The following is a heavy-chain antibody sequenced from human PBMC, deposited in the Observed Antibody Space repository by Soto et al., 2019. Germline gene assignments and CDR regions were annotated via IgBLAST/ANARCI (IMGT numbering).Heavy chain of an antibody. D-gene: IGHD3-22*01. V-gene: IGHV4-59*12. J-gene: IGHJ3*02. Sequence: SETLSLTCSVSDGSISSYYWSWFRQPPGKGMEWIGYIYYSGSTNYNPSLKSRVTISVHKSKNQFSLKLSSVTAADTAVYYCARYGRGGRYYYDRSGHSYDAFEIWGQGTMVTVAS. CDR2: IYYSGST. CDR1: DGSISSYY. CDR3: ARYGRGGRYYYDRSGHSYDAFEI.